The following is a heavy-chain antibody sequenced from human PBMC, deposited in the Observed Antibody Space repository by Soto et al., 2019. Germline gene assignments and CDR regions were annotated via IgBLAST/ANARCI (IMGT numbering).Heavy chain of an antibody. D-gene: IGHD6-13*01. CDR2: VNPSGGST. CDR1: GYTFTSYY. V-gene: IGHV1-46*03. J-gene: IGHJ3*02. CDR3: ARLAAAGVDAFDI. Sequence: QVQLVQSGAEVKKPGASVKVSCKASGYTFTSYYMHWVRQAPGQGLEWMGIVNPSGGSTSYAQKFQGSVTMTRDTSTSTVYMELSSLRSEDTAVYYCARLAAAGVDAFDIWGQGTMVTVSS.